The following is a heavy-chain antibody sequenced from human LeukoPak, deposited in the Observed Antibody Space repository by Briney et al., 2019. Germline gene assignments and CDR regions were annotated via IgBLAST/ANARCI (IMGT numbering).Heavy chain of an antibody. CDR1: GGTSSSGDYY. V-gene: IGHV4-30-4*08. J-gene: IGHJ3*02. Sequence: PSQTLSFTCTVSGGTSSSGDYYWSWIRQPPGKVLEWIGYIYYSGSTYYNPSLKSRVTISVDTSKNQFSLKLSSVTADDTAVYYCARVYDFWSGYDDAFDIWGQGTMVTVSS. CDR2: IYYSGST. D-gene: IGHD3-3*01. CDR3: ARVYDFWSGYDDAFDI.